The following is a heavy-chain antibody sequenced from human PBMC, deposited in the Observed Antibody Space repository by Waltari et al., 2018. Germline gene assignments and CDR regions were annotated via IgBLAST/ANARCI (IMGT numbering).Heavy chain of an antibody. CDR3: ARQWLVNFDY. CDR1: GVTFRGYG. V-gene: IGHV3-7*03. J-gene: IGHJ4*02. Sequence: EVQLVESGGGLVQPGGSLGLTCAAAGVTFRGYGRSWVRQAPGKGLEWVANIKQDGSEKYYVDSVKGRFTISRDNAKNSLYLQMNSLRAEDTAVYYCARQWLVNFDYWGQGTLVTVSS. CDR2: IKQDGSEK. D-gene: IGHD6-19*01.